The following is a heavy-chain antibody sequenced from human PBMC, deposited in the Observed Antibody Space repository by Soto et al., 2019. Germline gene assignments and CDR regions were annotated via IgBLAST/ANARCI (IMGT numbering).Heavy chain of an antibody. D-gene: IGHD4-17*01. CDR2: IWYDGSNK. CDR3: ARDPHDYGGRKGQGTNDY. J-gene: IGHJ4*02. Sequence: QVQLVESGGGVVQPGRSLRLSCAASGFTFSSYGMHWVRQAPGKGLEWVAVIWYDGSNKYYADSVKGRFTISRDNSKNTLDLQMNSLRAEDTAVYYCARDPHDYGGRKGQGTNDYWGQGTLVTVSS. CDR1: GFTFSSYG. V-gene: IGHV3-33*01.